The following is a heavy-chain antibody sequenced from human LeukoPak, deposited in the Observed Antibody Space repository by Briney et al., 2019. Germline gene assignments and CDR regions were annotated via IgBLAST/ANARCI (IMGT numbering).Heavy chain of an antibody. CDR2: ISTGGGST. Sequence: GRSRRLSCAASGFTFSKYVMRGVRQAPGKGLEWVSAISTGGGSTYYAASVKGRFTISRDNSKNTLYLQMNSLRAEDTAVYYCAKDARAYGSGPLDYWGQGTLVTVSS. CDR3: AKDARAYGSGPLDY. D-gene: IGHD3-10*01. J-gene: IGHJ4*02. CDR1: GFTFSKYV. V-gene: IGHV3-23*01.